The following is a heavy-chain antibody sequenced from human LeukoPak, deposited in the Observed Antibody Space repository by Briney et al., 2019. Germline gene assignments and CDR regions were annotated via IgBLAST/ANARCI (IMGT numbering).Heavy chain of an antibody. CDR1: GGSISSYY. V-gene: IGHV4-4*07. CDR2: IYTSGST. J-gene: IGHJ4*02. Sequence: SETLSLTCTVSGGSISSYYWSWIRQPAGKGLEWIGRIYTSGSTNYNPSLKSRVTISVDKSKNQSSLKLSSVTAADTAVYYCARHGDYEGYFDYWGQGTLVTVSS. D-gene: IGHD4-17*01. CDR3: ARHGDYEGYFDY.